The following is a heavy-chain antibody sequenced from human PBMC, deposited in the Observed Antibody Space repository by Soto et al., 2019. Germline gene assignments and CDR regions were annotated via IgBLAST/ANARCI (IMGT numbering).Heavy chain of an antibody. CDR1: GYSVSSSDYY. D-gene: IGHD2-15*01. CDR3: APLSVSLSGPYGIHV. J-gene: IGHJ6*02. CDR2: MFYSGLT. Sequence: SETLSLTCSVSGYSVSSSDYYWAWIRQPPGKGLEWIGSMFYSGLTYYNPSLKSRVTLSVDTSKNQFSVRLNSVTAADTAVYYCAPLSVSLSGPYGIHVWRQGTTVTVSS. V-gene: IGHV4-39*01.